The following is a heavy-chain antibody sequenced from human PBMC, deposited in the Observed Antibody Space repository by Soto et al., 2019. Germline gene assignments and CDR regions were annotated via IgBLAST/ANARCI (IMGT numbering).Heavy chain of an antibody. CDR2: IWYDGSNE. CDR3: ARDRYCSSTSCYPTRYYYYGMDV. Sequence: GGSLRLSCAASGFTFSSYGMHWVRQAPGKGLEWVAVIWYDGSNEYYADSVKGRFTISRDNSKNTLYLQMNSLRAEDTAVYYCARDRYCSSTSCYPTRYYYYGMDVWGQGTTVTVSS. V-gene: IGHV3-33*01. CDR1: GFTFSSYG. J-gene: IGHJ6*02. D-gene: IGHD2-2*01.